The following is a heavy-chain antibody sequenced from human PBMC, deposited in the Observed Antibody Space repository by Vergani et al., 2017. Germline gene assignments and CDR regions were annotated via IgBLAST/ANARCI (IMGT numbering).Heavy chain of an antibody. Sequence: QVQLVESGGGLVKPGGSLRLSCAASGFTFSDYYMSWIRQAPGKGLEWVSYISSSSSYTNYADSVKGGFTISRDNAKNSLYLQMNSLRAEDPAVYYCARQHCSGGSCYYYYYGMDVWGQGTTVTVSS. CDR2: ISSSSSYT. CDR3: ARQHCSGGSCYYYYYGMDV. D-gene: IGHD2-15*01. J-gene: IGHJ6*02. CDR1: GFTFSDYY. V-gene: IGHV3-11*06.